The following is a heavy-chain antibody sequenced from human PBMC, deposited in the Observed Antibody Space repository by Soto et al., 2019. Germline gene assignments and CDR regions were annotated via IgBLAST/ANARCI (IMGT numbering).Heavy chain of an antibody. J-gene: IGHJ3*02. D-gene: IGHD6-13*01. V-gene: IGHV3-30-3*01. Sequence: QVQLVESGGGVVQPGRSLRLSCAASGFTFSSYAMHWVRQAPGKGLEWVAVISYDGSNKYYADSVKGRFTISRDNSKNTLYLQMNSLRAEDTAGYYCAREGTQQQLVDDAFDIWGQGTMVTVSS. CDR3: AREGTQQQLVDDAFDI. CDR2: ISYDGSNK. CDR1: GFTFSSYA.